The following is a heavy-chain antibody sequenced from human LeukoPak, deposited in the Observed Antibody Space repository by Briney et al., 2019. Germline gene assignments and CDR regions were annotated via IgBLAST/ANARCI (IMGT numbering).Heavy chain of an antibody. CDR3: AKYVWGSCHYFDY. J-gene: IGHJ4*02. V-gene: IGHV3-23*01. D-gene: IGHD3-16*01. Sequence: GGSLRLSCAASGFTFSSYAMSWVRQAPGKGLEWVSAISGSGGSTYYADSVKGRFTIPRDNSKNTLYLQMNSLRAEDTAVYYCAKYVWGSCHYFDYWGQGTLVTVSS. CDR1: GFTFSSYA. CDR2: ISGSGGST.